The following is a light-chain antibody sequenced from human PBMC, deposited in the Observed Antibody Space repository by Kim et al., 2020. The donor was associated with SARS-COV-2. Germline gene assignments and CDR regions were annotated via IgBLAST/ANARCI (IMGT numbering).Light chain of an antibody. Sequence: LSPGGRATLSCRASQSISTYLAWYQQKPGQAPRLLIHDATNRATGIPARFSGSGSGTDFTLTISSLEPEDFAVYYCQQRDSWPLTFGGGTKVDIK. CDR2: DAT. CDR1: QSISTY. CDR3: QQRDSWPLT. V-gene: IGKV3-11*01. J-gene: IGKJ4*01.